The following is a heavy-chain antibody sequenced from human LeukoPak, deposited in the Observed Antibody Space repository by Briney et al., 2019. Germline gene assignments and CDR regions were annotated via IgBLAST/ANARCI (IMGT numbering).Heavy chain of an antibody. J-gene: IGHJ3*02. Sequence: GGSLRLSCAASGFTFSSYWMSWVRQAPGKGLEWVANIKQDGSEKYYVDSVKGRFTISRDSAKNSLYLQMNSLRAEDTAVYYCARDVVGYGDPHDAFDIWGQGTMVTVSS. CDR3: ARDVVGYGDPHDAFDI. D-gene: IGHD4-17*01. CDR1: GFTFSSYW. V-gene: IGHV3-7*01. CDR2: IKQDGSEK.